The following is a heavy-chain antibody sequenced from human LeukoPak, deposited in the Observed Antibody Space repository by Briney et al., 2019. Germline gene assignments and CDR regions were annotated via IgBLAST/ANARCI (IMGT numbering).Heavy chain of an antibody. CDR2: TYYRSKWYN. Sequence: SQTLSLTCAISGDSVSSNSAAWNWIRQSPSRGLEWLGSTYYRSKWYNDYAVSVKSRITINPDTSKNQFSLQLNSVTPEDTAVYYCAAAGDTYYYYGMDVWGQGTTVTVSS. D-gene: IGHD6-13*01. CDR3: AAAGDTYYYYGMDV. V-gene: IGHV6-1*01. CDR1: GDSVSSNSAA. J-gene: IGHJ6*02.